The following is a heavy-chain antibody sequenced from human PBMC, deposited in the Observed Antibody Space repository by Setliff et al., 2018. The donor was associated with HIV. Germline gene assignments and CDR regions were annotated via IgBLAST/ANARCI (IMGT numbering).Heavy chain of an antibody. Sequence: PSETLSLTCTVSGASVNSHYWAWIRQPPGKGLEWIGSLYYSGNTNYNPSLKSRVTISADTSKNQFSLKLRSVTAADTAVYYCAGVLSSGYYDGPWGQGTLVTGS. D-gene: IGHD3-22*01. CDR2: LYYSGNT. CDR1: GASVNSHY. J-gene: IGHJ5*02. CDR3: AGVLSSGYYDGP. V-gene: IGHV4-59*02.